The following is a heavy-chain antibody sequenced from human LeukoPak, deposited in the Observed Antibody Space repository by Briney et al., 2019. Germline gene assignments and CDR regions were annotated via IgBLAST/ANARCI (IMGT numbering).Heavy chain of an antibody. V-gene: IGHV3-48*03. CDR1: GFTFSSYE. CDR3: AREVDFWSGSQGYFDY. J-gene: IGHJ4*02. D-gene: IGHD3-3*01. Sequence: PGGSLRLSCAASGFTFSSYEMNWVRQAPGKGLEWVSYISSRGSTIYYADSVKGRFTISRDNAKNSLYLQMNSLRAEDTAVYYCAREVDFWSGSQGYFDYWGQGTLVTVSS. CDR2: ISSRGSTI.